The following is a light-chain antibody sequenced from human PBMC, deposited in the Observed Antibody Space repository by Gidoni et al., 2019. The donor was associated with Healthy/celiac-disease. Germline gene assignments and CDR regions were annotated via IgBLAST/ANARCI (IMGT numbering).Light chain of an antibody. Sequence: LPINQAPSSLSASVGDRVTITCRASQSISSYLNWYQQKPGKAPKLLIYAASSLQSGVPSRFSGSGSGTDFTLTISSLQPEDFATYYCQQSYSTPQTFGQGTKVEIK. J-gene: IGKJ1*01. CDR1: QSISSY. V-gene: IGKV1-39*01. CDR2: AAS. CDR3: QQSYSTPQT.